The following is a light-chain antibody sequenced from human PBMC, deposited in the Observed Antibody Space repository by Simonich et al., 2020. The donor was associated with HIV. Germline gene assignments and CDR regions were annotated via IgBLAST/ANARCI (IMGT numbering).Light chain of an antibody. V-gene: IGKV1-39*01. CDR2: AAS. CDR3: QQSYSSPDT. CDR1: QSISSY. J-gene: IGKJ2*01. Sequence: IQLTQSPSFLSASVGDMVTITGRASQSISSYLAWYQQKPGKAPKLLIYAASTLQSGVPSRFSCSGSGTDFTLTISSLQPEDFAAYYCQQSYSSPDTFGQGTKLDIK.